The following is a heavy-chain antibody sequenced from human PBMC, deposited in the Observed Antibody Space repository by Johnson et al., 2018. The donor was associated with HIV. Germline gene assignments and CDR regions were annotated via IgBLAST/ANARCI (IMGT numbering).Heavy chain of an antibody. CDR1: GFTFSYYG. J-gene: IGHJ3*02. D-gene: IGHD6-19*01. Sequence: QVQLVESGGGVVQPGKSLRLSCAASGFTFSYYGMHWVRQAPGKGLEWVAVIWYDGSNKFYADSVKGRFTISRDNSKNTVYLQMNGLRAEDTAVYYCARDNGAVAGPEGAFDIWGQGTMVTVSS. V-gene: IGHV3-33*01. CDR2: IWYDGSNK. CDR3: ARDNGAVAGPEGAFDI.